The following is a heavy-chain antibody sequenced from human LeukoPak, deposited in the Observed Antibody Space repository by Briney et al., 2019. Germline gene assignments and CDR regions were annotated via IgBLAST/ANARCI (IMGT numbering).Heavy chain of an antibody. CDR2: LSGSGAGT. V-gene: IGHV3-23*01. CDR3: ARLYGDYDGGYFDY. J-gene: IGHJ4*02. CDR1: GFTFSDYA. D-gene: IGHD4-17*01. Sequence: GGSLRLSCAASGFTFSDYALGWVRQAPGRGLEWVATLSGSGAGTYYSDSVQGRFTISRDNSKNTLYLQMNSLRAEDTAVYYCARLYGDYDGGYFDYWGQGTLVTVSS.